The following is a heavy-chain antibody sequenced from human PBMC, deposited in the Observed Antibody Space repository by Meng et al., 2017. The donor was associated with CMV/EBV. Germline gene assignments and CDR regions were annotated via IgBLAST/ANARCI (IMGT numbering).Heavy chain of an antibody. J-gene: IGHJ4*02. CDR1: GSTFSSYS. V-gene: IGHV3-48*04. CDR3: ARGVEGFDY. CDR2: ISSSSSTI. Sequence: GESLKISCAASGSTFSSYSMNWVRQAPGKGLEWVSYISSSSSTIYYADSVKGRFTISRDNAKNSLYLQMNSLRAEDTAVYYCARGVEGFDYWGQGTLVTVSS.